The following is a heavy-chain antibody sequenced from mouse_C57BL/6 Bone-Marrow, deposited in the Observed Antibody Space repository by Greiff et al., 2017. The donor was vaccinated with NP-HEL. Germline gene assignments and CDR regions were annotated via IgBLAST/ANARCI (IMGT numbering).Heavy chain of an antibody. CDR3: TTAVVGGNAMDY. D-gene: IGHD1-1*01. J-gene: IGHJ4*01. V-gene: IGHV14-1*01. CDR2: IDPEDGDT. CDR1: GFNIKDYY. Sequence: VQLQQSGAELVRPGASVKLSCTASGFNIKDYYMHWVKQRPEQGLEWIGRIDPEDGDTDYAPKFQGKATMTADTSSNTAYLQLSSLTSEDTAVYYCTTAVVGGNAMDYWGQGTSVTGSS.